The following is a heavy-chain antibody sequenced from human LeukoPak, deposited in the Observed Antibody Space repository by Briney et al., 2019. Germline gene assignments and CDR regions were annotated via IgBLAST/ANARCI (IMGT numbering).Heavy chain of an antibody. CDR3: ARAGWLPYYFDY. CDR1: GFTFRNYA. J-gene: IGHJ4*02. V-gene: IGHV3-23*01. Sequence: GGSLRLSCAASGFTFRNYAMAWVRQAPGKGLEWVSGISAGGTRTYYADSVRGRFTIFRDNSMDTVYLQMNSLRAEDTAVYYCARAGWLPYYFDYWGQGTLVTVSS. D-gene: IGHD5-12*01. CDR2: ISAGGTRT.